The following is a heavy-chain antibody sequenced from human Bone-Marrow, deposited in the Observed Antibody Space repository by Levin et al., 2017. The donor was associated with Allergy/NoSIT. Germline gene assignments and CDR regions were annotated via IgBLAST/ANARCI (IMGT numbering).Heavy chain of an antibody. J-gene: IGHJ5*02. Sequence: GGSLRLSCAASGFSFSTYAMHWVRQAPGKGLEWLGVISYDGSNEYYGDSVKGRFTSSRDNSKDTLYLEINSLRVEDTAMYYCAREFLHSGYYDLWGQGTLVTVSS. CDR1: GFSFSTYA. V-gene: IGHV3-30*03. CDR2: ISYDGSNE. CDR3: AREFLHSGYYDL. D-gene: IGHD3-22*01.